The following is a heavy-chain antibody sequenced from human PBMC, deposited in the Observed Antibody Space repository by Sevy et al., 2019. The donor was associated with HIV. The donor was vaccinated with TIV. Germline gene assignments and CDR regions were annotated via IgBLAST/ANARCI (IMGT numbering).Heavy chain of an antibody. V-gene: IGHV3-23*01. CDR1: GFTFSSYA. J-gene: IGHJ3*02. Sequence: GGSLRLSCTASGFTFSSYAMNWVRQAPGKGLEWVSTIFRSGDVTYYADSGKGRFTISRDNSRNTLYRQMNSLRAEDTAVYYCAGARYDSSGSFDAFDIWGQGTMVTVSS. D-gene: IGHD3-22*01. CDR3: AGARYDSSGSFDAFDI. CDR2: IFRSGDVT.